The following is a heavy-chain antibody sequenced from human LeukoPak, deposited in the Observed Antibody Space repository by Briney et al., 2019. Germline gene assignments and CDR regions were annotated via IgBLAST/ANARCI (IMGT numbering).Heavy chain of an antibody. CDR1: GFIFSSYG. Sequence: GGSLRLSCVTSGFIFSSYGIHWVRQAPGKGLEWVAWHFASNKYYAESVRGRFTMSRDNSKSTLYLQMDSLRVEGTAVYYCARDLCSTTSCFDYWGQGTLVSVSS. CDR3: ARDLCSTTSCFDY. CDR2: HFASNK. D-gene: IGHD2-2*01. V-gene: IGHV3-33*01. J-gene: IGHJ4*02.